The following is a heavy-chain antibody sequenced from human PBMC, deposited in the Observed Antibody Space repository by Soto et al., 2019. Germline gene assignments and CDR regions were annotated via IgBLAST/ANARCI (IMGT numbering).Heavy chain of an antibody. CDR1: GFTFSSYA. Sequence: EVQLLESGGGLVQPGGSLRLSCAASGFTFSSYAMSWVRQAPGKGLEWVSAISGSGGSTYYADSVKGRFTISRDNSKNTLYLQMNSLRAEDTAVYYCAKADNYYGSGSYYMDVWGKGTTVTVSS. J-gene: IGHJ6*03. D-gene: IGHD3-10*01. CDR3: AKADNYYGSGSYYMDV. CDR2: ISGSGGST. V-gene: IGHV3-23*01.